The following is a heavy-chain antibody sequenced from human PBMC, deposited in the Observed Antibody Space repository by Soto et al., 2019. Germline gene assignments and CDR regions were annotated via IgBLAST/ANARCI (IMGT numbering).Heavy chain of an antibody. CDR2: ISSSGTYI. V-gene: IGHV3-21*01. CDR3: ASGYIVVEVAASQLSVGLYDDFDI. J-gene: IGHJ3*02. Sequence: PGGSXRLSGSASGCAASVFAFSNYNINWVRQARVNGLEWVSSISSSGTYIYYADSVKGRFTVSRDNAENSLYLQLNRLRAEDKPVHYCASGYIVVEVAASQLSVGLYDDFDIWGRGTMVTV. CDR1: GCAASVFAFSNYN. D-gene: IGHD2-15*01.